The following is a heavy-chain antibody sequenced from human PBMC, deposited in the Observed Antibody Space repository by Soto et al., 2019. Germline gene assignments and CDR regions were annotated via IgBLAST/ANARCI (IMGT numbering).Heavy chain of an antibody. CDR3: AKGSYDFWSGYPDLDY. Sequence: PGGSPRLSCAASGFTFSSYAMSWVRQAPGKGLEWVSAISGSGGSTYYADSVKGRFTISRDNSKNTLYLQMNSLRAEDTAVYYCAKGSYDFWSGYPDLDYWGQGTLVTVS. D-gene: IGHD3-3*01. J-gene: IGHJ4*02. CDR2: ISGSGGST. V-gene: IGHV3-23*01. CDR1: GFTFSSYA.